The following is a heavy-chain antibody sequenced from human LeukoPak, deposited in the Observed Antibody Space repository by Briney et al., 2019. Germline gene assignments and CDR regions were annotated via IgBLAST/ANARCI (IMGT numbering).Heavy chain of an antibody. CDR2: IYTSGST. CDR3: ARDARWPQPLDAFDI. Sequence: PSQTLSLTCTVSGGSISSGSYYWSWIRQPAGKGLEWIGRIYTSGSTNYNPSLKSRVTISVDTSKNQFSLKLSSVTAADTAVYYCARDARWPQPLDAFDIWGQGTMVTVSS. V-gene: IGHV4-61*02. D-gene: IGHD5-24*01. CDR1: GGSISSGSYY. J-gene: IGHJ3*02.